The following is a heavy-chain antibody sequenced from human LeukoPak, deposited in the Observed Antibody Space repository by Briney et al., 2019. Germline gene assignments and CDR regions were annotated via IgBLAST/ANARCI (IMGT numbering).Heavy chain of an antibody. Sequence: SETLSLTCTVSGGSISSYYWSWIRQPAGKGLEWIGRIYTSGSTKYNPSLKSRVTMSLDTSKNQFSLKLSSVTAADTAVYYCARGSSSWFWFDPWGQGTLVAVSS. D-gene: IGHD6-13*01. CDR2: IYTSGST. CDR3: ARGSSSWFWFDP. V-gene: IGHV4-4*07. CDR1: GGSISSYY. J-gene: IGHJ5*02.